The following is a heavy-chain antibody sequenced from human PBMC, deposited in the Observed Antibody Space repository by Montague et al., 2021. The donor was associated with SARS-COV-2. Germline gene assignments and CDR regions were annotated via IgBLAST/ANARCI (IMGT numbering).Heavy chain of an antibody. D-gene: IGHD6-19*01. J-gene: IGHJ3*02. V-gene: IGHV4-39*07. CDR2: IYFSGSS. CDR1: GGSASSSGYY. CDR3: ARGSGWMGNAFDI. Sequence: SETLSLTCTVSGGSASSSGYYWGWIRQPPGKGLEWIGSIYFSGSSYYNPSLKSRVTISVDTSKNQFSLKLSSVTAADTAVYYCARGSGWMGNAFDIWGQGTMGTVSA.